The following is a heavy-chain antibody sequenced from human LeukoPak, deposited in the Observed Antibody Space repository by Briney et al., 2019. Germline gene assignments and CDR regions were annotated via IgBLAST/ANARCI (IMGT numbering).Heavy chain of an antibody. Sequence: PSETLSLTCTVSGGSISSGSYYWSWIRQPAGKGLEWIGRIYTSGSTNYNPSLKSRVTISVDTSKNQFSLKLSSVTAADTAVYYCAREGDCSSTSCHRYYFDYWGQGTLVTVSS. D-gene: IGHD2-2*01. V-gene: IGHV4-61*02. CDR2: IYTSGST. CDR1: GGSISSGSYY. CDR3: AREGDCSSTSCHRYYFDY. J-gene: IGHJ4*02.